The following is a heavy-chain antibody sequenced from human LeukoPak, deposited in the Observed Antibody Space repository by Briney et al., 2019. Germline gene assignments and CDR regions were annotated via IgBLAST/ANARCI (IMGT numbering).Heavy chain of an antibody. CDR2: IKQDGSEI. J-gene: IGHJ4*02. Sequence: PGGSLRLSCAASGFTFSSYSMNWVRQAPGKGLEWVASIKQDGSEIYYVDSVKGRITISRDNAKNSLYLQMNSLRAEDTSMYYCARDGSAPGLYFDSWGQGTLVTVSS. V-gene: IGHV3-7*01. CDR1: GFTFSSYS. CDR3: ARDGSAPGLYFDS. D-gene: IGHD6-13*01.